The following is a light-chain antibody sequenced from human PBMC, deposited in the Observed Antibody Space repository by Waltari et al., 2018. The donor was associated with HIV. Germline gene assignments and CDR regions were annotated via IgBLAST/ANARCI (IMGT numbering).Light chain of an antibody. Sequence: DIVVTQSPDSLAVSLGERATINCKSTQSILSTAGNRHYLAWYQQRPGQAPNLLIYWASTRESGVPDRFSGSGSGTDFTLTINSLQAEDVAVYYCQQYYDTPYTFGQGTKLDI. V-gene: IGKV4-1*01. CDR2: WAS. CDR3: QQYYDTPYT. CDR1: QSILSTAGNRHY. J-gene: IGKJ2*01.